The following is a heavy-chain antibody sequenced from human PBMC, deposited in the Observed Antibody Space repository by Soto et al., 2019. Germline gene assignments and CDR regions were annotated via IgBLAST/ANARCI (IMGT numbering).Heavy chain of an antibody. CDR3: AREDTAMADSVVDY. CDR1: GGSISSSSYY. Sequence: QLQLQESGPGLVKPSETLSLTCTVSGGSISSSSYYWGWIRQPPGKGLEWIGSIYYSGSTYYNPSLKSRVTISVDTSKNQFSLKLSSVTAADTAVYYCAREDTAMADSVVDYWGQGTLVTVSS. CDR2: IYYSGST. D-gene: IGHD5-18*01. V-gene: IGHV4-39*02. J-gene: IGHJ4*02.